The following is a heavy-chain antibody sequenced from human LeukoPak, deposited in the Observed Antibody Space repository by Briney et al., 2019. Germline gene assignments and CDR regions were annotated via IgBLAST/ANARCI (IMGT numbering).Heavy chain of an antibody. V-gene: IGHV3-48*03. CDR1: GFTFRSYE. CDR3: AGDGDYCYFDL. J-gene: IGHJ2*01. CDR2: ISSSGSTI. D-gene: IGHD4-17*01. Sequence: GSLRLSCAASGFTFRSYEMNWVRQAPGNGLEWVSYISSSGSTIYYADSVKGRFTISRDNAKNSLYLQMNSLRAEDTAVYYCAGDGDYCYFDLWGRGTLVAVSS.